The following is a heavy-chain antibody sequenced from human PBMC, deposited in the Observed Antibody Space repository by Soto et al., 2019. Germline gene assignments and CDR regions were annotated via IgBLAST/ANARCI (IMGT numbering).Heavy chain of an antibody. CDR3: ARIDCTGDNCNPYYHYGMDV. Sequence: AGCLRLSCAASGFTFHIYGMHWVRQIPGKGLQWVAIIWYDGSIKYYADSVKGRFTISRDNSKNTLYLQMNSLRDEDTAVYYCARIDCTGDNCNPYYHYGMDVWGQGTTVTVSS. CDR2: IWYDGSIK. CDR1: GFTFHIYG. V-gene: IGHV3-33*01. D-gene: IGHD2-8*02. J-gene: IGHJ6*02.